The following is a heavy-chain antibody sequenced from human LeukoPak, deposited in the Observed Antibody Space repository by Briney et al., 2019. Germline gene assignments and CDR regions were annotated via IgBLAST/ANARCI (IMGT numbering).Heavy chain of an antibody. V-gene: IGHV1-46*01. J-gene: IGHJ4*02. CDR2: INPSGGST. CDR1: GYTFTSYY. CDR3: ARDLPHSVRGVIGVALDY. Sequence: ASVKVSCKASGYTFTSYYMHWVRQAPGQGLEWMGIINPSGGSTSYAQKFQGRVTMTRDTSTSTVYMELSSLRSEDTAVYYCARDLPHSVRGVIGVALDYWGQGTLVTVSS. D-gene: IGHD3-10*01.